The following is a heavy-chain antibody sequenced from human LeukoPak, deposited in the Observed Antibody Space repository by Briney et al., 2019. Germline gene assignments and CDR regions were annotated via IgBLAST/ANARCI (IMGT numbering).Heavy chain of an antibody. CDR1: GGSISSSNW. CDR3: ARRKLELRLAWFDP. CDR2: IYHSGST. Sequence: SETLSLTCAVSGGSISSSNWWSWVRQPPGKGLEWIGEIYHSGSTNYNPSLKSRDTISVDKSKNQFSLKLSSVTAADTAVYYCARRKLELRLAWFDPWGQGTLVTVSS. D-gene: IGHD1-7*01. J-gene: IGHJ5*02. V-gene: IGHV4-4*02.